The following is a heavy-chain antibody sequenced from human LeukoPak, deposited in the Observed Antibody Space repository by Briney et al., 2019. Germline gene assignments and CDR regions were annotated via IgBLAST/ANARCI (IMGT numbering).Heavy chain of an antibody. D-gene: IGHD6-19*01. CDR3: AKDRGALRLTAYSSGWYGDY. V-gene: IGHV3-23*01. Sequence: PGGSLTLSCAASGFTFINYAMRWLRQAPGEGLEWVSAISGSGGSTFYADSVKGRFTISRDNSKNTLYLQMNSLRAEDTAVYYCAKDRGALRLTAYSSGWYGDYWGQGTLVTVSS. CDR1: GFTFINYA. J-gene: IGHJ4*02. CDR2: ISGSGGST.